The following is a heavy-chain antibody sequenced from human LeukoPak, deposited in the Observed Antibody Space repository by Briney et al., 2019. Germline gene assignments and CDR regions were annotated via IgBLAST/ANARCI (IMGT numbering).Heavy chain of an antibody. CDR2: INLGDSDT. Sequence: GESLKISCEVSGHRFTNHWIDWVRQMPGKGLEWMGIINLGDSDTKYSPSFQGQVTISLDKSISTAYLQWRSLKASDTAMYYCARRPYSGSPNWFDPWGQGTLVTVSS. V-gene: IGHV5-51*01. J-gene: IGHJ5*02. CDR3: ARRPYSGSPNWFDP. CDR1: GHRFTNHW. D-gene: IGHD1-26*01.